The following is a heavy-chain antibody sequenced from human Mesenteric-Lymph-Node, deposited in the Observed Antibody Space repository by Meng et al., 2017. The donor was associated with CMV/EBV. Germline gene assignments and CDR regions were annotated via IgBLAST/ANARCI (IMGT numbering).Heavy chain of an antibody. J-gene: IGHJ6*02. CDR1: GDSIRSNNYY. CDR3: AGLVVPGDV. Sequence: SETLSLTCTVSGDSIRSNNYYWGWIRQPPGKGLERIGNIYYNGRTYYNPSLKSRLTISVDTSKNQFSLRLSSVTAADTAVYYCAGLVVPGDVWGQGTTVTVSS. CDR2: IYYNGRT. D-gene: IGHD2-2*01. V-gene: IGHV4-39*07.